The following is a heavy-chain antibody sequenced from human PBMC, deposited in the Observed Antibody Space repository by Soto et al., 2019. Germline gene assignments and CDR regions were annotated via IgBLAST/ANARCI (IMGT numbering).Heavy chain of an antibody. CDR2: INHSGST. J-gene: IGHJ5*02. CDR1: GGSFSGYY. Sequence: SETLSLTCAVYGGSFSGYYWSWIRQPPGKGLEWIGEINHSGSTNYNPSLKSRVTISVDTSKNQFSLKLSSVTPADTAGYYCASGHLRWQQLVRSVYWFAPWGKGPLVPVSS. V-gene: IGHV4-34*01. CDR3: ASGHLRWQQLVRSVYWFAP. D-gene: IGHD6-6*01.